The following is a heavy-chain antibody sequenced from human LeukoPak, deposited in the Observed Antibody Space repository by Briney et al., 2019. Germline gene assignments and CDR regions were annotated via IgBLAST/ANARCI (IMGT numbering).Heavy chain of an antibody. J-gene: IGHJ4*02. CDR1: GYTFTSYG. D-gene: IGHD1-26*01. CDR2: ISAYNGNT. V-gene: IGHV1-18*01. CDR3: ARELQVGSPSDY. Sequence: ASVKVSCKASGYTFTSYGISWVRQAPGQGLEWMGWISAYNGNTNYAQKLQGRVTMTTDTYTSTADMELRSLRSDDTAVYYCARELQVGSPSDYWGQGTLVTVSS.